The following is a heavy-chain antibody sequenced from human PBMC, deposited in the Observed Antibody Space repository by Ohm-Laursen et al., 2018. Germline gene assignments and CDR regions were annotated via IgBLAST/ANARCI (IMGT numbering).Heavy chain of an antibody. CDR3: ARDDGVASYYYDGSAPGY. CDR1: GYTFTSYY. D-gene: IGHD3-22*01. Sequence: ASVKVSCNASGYTFTSYYMHWVRQAPGQGLEWMGIINPIGGSTTYAQKFQGRVTMTRDTSTSTVYMELSSLRSEDTAVYYCARDDGVASYYYDGSAPGYWGQGTLVTVSS. CDR2: INPIGGST. V-gene: IGHV1-46*01. J-gene: IGHJ4*02.